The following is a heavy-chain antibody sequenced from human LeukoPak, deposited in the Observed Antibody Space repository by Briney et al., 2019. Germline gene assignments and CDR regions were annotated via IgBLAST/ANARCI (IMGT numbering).Heavy chain of an antibody. CDR2: ILYDGRHK. Sequence: GGCLRLSCAASGFPFSGYAMHWVRQAPGKGLEWVAVILYDGRHKYFADSVKGRFTISRDNSKNTLFLQMNSLRAEDTALYYCARPYSGFFAAFDIWGQGTMVTLS. J-gene: IGHJ3*02. V-gene: IGHV3-30*04. D-gene: IGHD3-10*01. CDR1: GFPFSGYA. CDR3: ARPYSGFFAAFDI.